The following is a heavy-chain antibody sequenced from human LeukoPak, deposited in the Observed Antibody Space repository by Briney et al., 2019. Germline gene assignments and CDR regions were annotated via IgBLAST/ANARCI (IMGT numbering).Heavy chain of an antibody. J-gene: IGHJ4*02. Sequence: GASVKVSCKASGYTFTTYAMNWVRQAPGQGLEWMGWINTNTGNPTYAQGFTGRFVFSLDTSVSTAYLQISSLKAEDTAVYYCARLSHESGYNYFDYWGQGTLVTVSS. D-gene: IGHD5-12*01. V-gene: IGHV7-4-1*02. CDR2: INTNTGNP. CDR1: GYTFTTYA. CDR3: ARLSHESGYNYFDY.